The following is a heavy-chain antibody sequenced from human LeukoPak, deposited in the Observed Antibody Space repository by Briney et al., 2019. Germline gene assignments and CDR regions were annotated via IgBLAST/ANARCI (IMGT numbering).Heavy chain of an antibody. J-gene: IGHJ6*02. V-gene: IGHV4-59*01. D-gene: IGHD3-10*01. CDR1: GGCISSYY. Sequence: SETLSLTCTVSGGCISSYYWSWIRQPPGKGLEWIGYIYYSGSTNYNPSLKSRVTISVDTSKNQFSLKLSSVTAADTAVYYCAREGSRVTMVRGVPYYYYYGMDVWGQGTTVTVSS. CDR3: AREGSRVTMVRGVPYYYYYGMDV. CDR2: IYYSGST.